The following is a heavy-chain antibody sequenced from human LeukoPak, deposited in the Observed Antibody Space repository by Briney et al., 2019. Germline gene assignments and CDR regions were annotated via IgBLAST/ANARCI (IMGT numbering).Heavy chain of an antibody. CDR2: IYYSGST. CDR3: ARSKDILTGYCFDY. D-gene: IGHD3-9*01. J-gene: IGHJ4*02. Sequence: ASETLSLTCTVSGGSINSGDYYWVWIRQPPGKGLEWIGSIYYSGSTSYNPSLKSRVTMTVDTSKSQFSLKLSSVTAADTAVYYCARSKDILTGYCFDYWGQGTLVTVSS. V-gene: IGHV4-39*07. CDR1: GGSINSGDYY.